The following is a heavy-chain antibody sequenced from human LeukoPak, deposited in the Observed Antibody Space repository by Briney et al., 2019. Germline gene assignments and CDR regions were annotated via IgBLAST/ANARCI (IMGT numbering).Heavy chain of an antibody. V-gene: IGHV1-24*01. CDR1: GYTLTELS. Sequence: GASVKVSCKVSGYTLTELSMHWVRQAPGKGLEWMGGFDPEDGETIYAQKFQGRVTITTDESTSTAYMELSSLRSEDTAVYYCASHLGYCSSTSCPNWFDPWGQGTLVTVSS. D-gene: IGHD2-2*01. CDR2: FDPEDGET. J-gene: IGHJ5*02. CDR3: ASHLGYCSSTSCPNWFDP.